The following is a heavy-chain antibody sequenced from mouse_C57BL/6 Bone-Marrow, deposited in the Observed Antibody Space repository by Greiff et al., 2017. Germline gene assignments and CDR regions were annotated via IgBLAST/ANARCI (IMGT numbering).Heavy chain of an antibody. D-gene: IGHD1-3*01. CDR3: TPIYDDAMDY. CDR1: GFNIKDDY. CDR2: IDPENGDT. Sequence: EVQLQQSGAELVRPGASVKLSCTASGFNIKDDYMHWVKQRPEQGLEWIGWIDPENGDTEYASKFQGKATITADTSSNTAYLKLSSLTSADTSVYYCTPIYDDAMDYWGQGTSVTVSS. J-gene: IGHJ4*01. V-gene: IGHV14-4*01.